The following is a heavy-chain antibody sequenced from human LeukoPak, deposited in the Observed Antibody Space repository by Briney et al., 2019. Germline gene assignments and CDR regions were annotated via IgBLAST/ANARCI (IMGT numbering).Heavy chain of an antibody. Sequence: SVTVSCKASGGTFSSYAISWVRQAPGQGLEWMGGIIPIFGTANYAQKFQGRVTITTDESTSTAYMELSSLRSEDTAVYYCARAGATGYYDSSGHDYWGQGTLVTVSS. J-gene: IGHJ4*02. CDR1: GGTFSSYA. V-gene: IGHV1-69*05. CDR2: IIPIFGTA. CDR3: ARAGATGYYDSSGHDY. D-gene: IGHD3-22*01.